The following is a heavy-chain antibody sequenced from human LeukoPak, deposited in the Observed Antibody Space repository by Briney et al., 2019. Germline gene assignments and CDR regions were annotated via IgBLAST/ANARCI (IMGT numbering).Heavy chain of an antibody. CDR1: GFSFSTDS. D-gene: IGHD3-22*01. V-gene: IGHV4-34*01. J-gene: IGHJ4*02. Sequence: AGGSLRLSCAASGFSFSTDSMNWVRQVPGKGLEWIGEINRSGSTNYNPSLKSRVTISVDTSKNQFSLKLSSVTAADTAVYYCARWLRQKWLPHGFDYWGQGTLVTVSS. CDR2: INRSGST. CDR3: ARWLRQKWLPHGFDY.